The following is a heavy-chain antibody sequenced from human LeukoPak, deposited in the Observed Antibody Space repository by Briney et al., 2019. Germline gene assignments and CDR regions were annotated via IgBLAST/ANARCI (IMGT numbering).Heavy chain of an antibody. CDR2: IHHSGDT. V-gene: IGHV4-38-2*02. Sequence: SETLSLTCTVSGYSITSIYYWGWIRQPPGKGLEWIGSIHHSGDTAYNPSLKSRVTISVDTSKNQFSLKLSSVTAADTAVYYCARGRRAYCSGGSCCHFDYWGQGTLVTVSS. CDR1: GYSITSIYY. D-gene: IGHD2-15*01. CDR3: ARGRRAYCSGGSCCHFDY. J-gene: IGHJ4*02.